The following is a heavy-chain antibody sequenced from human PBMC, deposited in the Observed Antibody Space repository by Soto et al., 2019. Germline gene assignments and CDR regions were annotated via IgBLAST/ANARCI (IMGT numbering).Heavy chain of an antibody. J-gene: IGHJ6*02. V-gene: IGHV5-10-1*01. Sequence: GESLKISCKGSGYSFTSYWISWVRQMPGKGLEWMGRIDPSDSYTNYSPSFQGHVTISADKSISTAYLQWSSLKASDTAMYYCARRGEAGYYYYYGMDVWGQGTTVTVSS. CDR3: ARRGEAGYYYYYGMDV. CDR2: IDPSDSYT. CDR1: GYSFTSYW.